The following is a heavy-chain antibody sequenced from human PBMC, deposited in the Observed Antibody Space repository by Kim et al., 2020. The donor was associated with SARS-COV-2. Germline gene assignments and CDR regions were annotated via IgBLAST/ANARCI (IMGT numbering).Heavy chain of an antibody. V-gene: IGHV1-18*01. Sequence: KLQGRVTMTTDTSTSTAYMELRSLRSDDTAVYYCAREYYDFWSGSNGMDVWGQGTTVTVSS. D-gene: IGHD3-3*01. J-gene: IGHJ6*02. CDR3: AREYYDFWSGSNGMDV.